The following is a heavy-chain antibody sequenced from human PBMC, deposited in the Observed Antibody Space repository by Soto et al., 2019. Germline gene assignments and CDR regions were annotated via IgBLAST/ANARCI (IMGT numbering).Heavy chain of an antibody. V-gene: IGHV3-23*01. CDR1: GFTFSSYA. CDR3: AKRRGAGGHFDY. J-gene: IGHJ4*02. D-gene: IGHD2-15*01. Sequence: PGGSLRLSCAASGFTFSSYAMGWVRQGPGKGLEWVAVVSIGGSTHYADSVRGRFTISRDNSKNTLSLQMSSLTAEDTAVYFCAKRRGAGGHFDYWGQGALVTVSS. CDR2: VSIGGST.